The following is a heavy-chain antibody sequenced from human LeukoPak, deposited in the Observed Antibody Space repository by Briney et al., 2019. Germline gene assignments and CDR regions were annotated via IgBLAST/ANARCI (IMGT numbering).Heavy chain of an antibody. D-gene: IGHD3-22*01. V-gene: IGHV1-18*01. CDR1: GYTFTSYG. Sequence: ASVTVSCKASGYTFTSYGISWVRQAPGQGLEWTGWISAYNGNTNYAQKLQGRVTMTTDTSTSTAYMELRSLRSDDTAVYYCARVFHDSSGYYPYYFDYWGQGTLVPVSS. CDR3: ARVFHDSSGYYPYYFDY. CDR2: ISAYNGNT. J-gene: IGHJ4*02.